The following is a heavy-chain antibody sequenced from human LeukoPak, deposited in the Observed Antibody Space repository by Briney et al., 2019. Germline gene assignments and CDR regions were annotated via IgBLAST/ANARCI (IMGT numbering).Heavy chain of an antibody. CDR2: IIPILGIA. J-gene: IGHJ4*02. Sequence: ASVKVSCKASGGTFSSYAISWVRQAPGQGLEWMGRIIPILGIANYAQKFQGRVTITADKSTSTAYMELSSLRSEDTAVYYCARVGESVAHWNYCGQGTLVTVSS. D-gene: IGHD3-10*01. V-gene: IGHV1-69*04. CDR3: ARVGESVAHWNY. CDR1: GGTFSSYA.